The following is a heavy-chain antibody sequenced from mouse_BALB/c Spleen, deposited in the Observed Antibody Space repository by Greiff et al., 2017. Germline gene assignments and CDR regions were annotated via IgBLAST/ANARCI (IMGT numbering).Heavy chain of an antibody. CDR1: GYSITSGYY. Sequence: EVKLQESGPGLVKPSQSLSLTCSVTGYSITSGYYWNWIRQFPGNKLEWMGYISYDGSNNYNPSLKNRISITRDTSKNQFFLKLNSVTTEDTATYYCARVQRAYDYALDYWGQGTTRTVSS. V-gene: IGHV3-6*02. D-gene: IGHD2-4*01. CDR2: ISYDGSN. J-gene: IGHJ2*01. CDR3: ARVQRAYDYALDY.